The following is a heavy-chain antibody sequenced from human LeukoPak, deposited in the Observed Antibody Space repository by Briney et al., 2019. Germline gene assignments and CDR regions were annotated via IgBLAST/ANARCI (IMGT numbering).Heavy chain of an antibody. D-gene: IGHD6-13*01. J-gene: IGHJ4*02. V-gene: IGHV3-53*04. CDR1: GFTVSSNY. Sequence: GGSLRLSCAASGFTVSSNYMSWVRQAPGKGLEWVSVIYSGGSTYYADSVKGRFTISRHNSKNTLYLQMNSLRAEDTAVYYCASVAAAGNRHIDYWGQGTLVTVSS. CDR2: IYSGGST. CDR3: ASVAAAGNRHIDY.